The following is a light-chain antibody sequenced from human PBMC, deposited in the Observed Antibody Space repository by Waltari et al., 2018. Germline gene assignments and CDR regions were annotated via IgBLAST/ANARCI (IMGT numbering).Light chain of an antibody. CDR3: KSYTGTGSWV. Sequence: QSALTQPASVSGSPGQSLTIFCTGTKSDVGFYNYVSWYQQHPGKAPKVILYDVSQRPSGISNRFSGSKSGNTASLTISGLQADDEADYYCKSYTGTGSWVFGGGTKLTVL. CDR2: DVS. J-gene: IGLJ3*02. V-gene: IGLV2-14*03. CDR1: KSDVGFYNY.